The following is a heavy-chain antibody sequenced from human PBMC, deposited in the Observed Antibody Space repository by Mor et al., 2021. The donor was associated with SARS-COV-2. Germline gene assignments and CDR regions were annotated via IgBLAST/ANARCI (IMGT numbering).Heavy chain of an antibody. CDR2: IYYSGST. D-gene: IGHD6-13*01. J-gene: IGHJ2*01. V-gene: IGHV4-31*02. CDR3: ARDRRPPKGVAAAGESYWYFDL. Sequence: GKGLEWIWSIYYSGSTYYNPSLKSRVTISVDTSKNQFSLKLSSVTAADTAVYYCARDRRPPKGVAAAGESYWYFDLWGRG.